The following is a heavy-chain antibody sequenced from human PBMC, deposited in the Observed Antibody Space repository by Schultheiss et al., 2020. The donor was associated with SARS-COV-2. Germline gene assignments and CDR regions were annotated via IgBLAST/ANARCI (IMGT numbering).Heavy chain of an antibody. D-gene: IGHD2-2*01. CDR1: GGSISSGNYY. V-gene: IGHV4-61*02. CDR2: VYASGTT. Sequence: SETLSLTCTVSGGSISSGNYYWIWIRQPAGRGLEWIGRVYASGTTNYNPSLKSRVSMSVDKSKNQFSLNLSFVTAADTAVYYCARLGGGYCSSRSCRPDDYYYHYMDVWGKGTTVTSP. J-gene: IGHJ6*03. CDR3: ARLGGGYCSSRSCRPDDYYYHYMDV.